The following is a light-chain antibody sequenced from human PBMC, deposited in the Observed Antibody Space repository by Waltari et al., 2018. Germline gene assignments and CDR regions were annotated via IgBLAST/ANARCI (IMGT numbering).Light chain of an antibody. J-gene: IGLJ3*02. CDR2: DVT. Sequence: QSALTQPASVSGSPGQSSTISCTATSSDFGANKYVSWYQQHPGKAPKVVIYDVTKKPSGVSNRFSGSQSGSTASLTIFGPQTEDEAGDYCSSRTNSITWVFGGGTKVTVL. CDR3: SSRTNSITWV. V-gene: IGLV2-14*03. CDR1: SSDFGANKY.